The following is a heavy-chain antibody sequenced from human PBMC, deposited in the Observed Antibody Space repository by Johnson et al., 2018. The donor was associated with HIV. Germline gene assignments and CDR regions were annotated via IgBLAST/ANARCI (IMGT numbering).Heavy chain of an antibody. Sequence: QVQLVESGGGLVQSGGSLGLSCAATGFTFSIYWMAWVRQAPGKGLEWVAVISFDGSHKYYTDPVKGLSTISRDNSNNTLYLHMNSLRPDDTGVYYCAKDKFMFLDNPVDAFDVWGQVTMVTFSS. D-gene: IGHD3/OR15-3a*01. J-gene: IGHJ3*01. CDR3: AKDKFMFLDNPVDAFDV. CDR1: GFTFSIYW. CDR2: ISFDGSHK. V-gene: IGHV3-30*18.